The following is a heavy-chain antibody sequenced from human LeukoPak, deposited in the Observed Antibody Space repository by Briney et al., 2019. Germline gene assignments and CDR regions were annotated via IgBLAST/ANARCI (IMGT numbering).Heavy chain of an antibody. CDR3: ARGFMITFGGVII. CDR1: GFTFSSYE. J-gene: IGHJ4*02. Sequence: GGPLRLSCAASGFTFSSYEMNWVRQAPGKGLEWVSYISSSGSTIYYADSVKGRFTISRDNAKNSLYLQMNSLRAEHTAVYYCARGFMITFGGVIIWGQGTLVTVSS. CDR2: ISSSGSTI. V-gene: IGHV3-48*03. D-gene: IGHD3-16*02.